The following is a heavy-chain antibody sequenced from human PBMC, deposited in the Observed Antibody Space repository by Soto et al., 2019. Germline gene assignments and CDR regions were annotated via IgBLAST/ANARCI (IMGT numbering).Heavy chain of an antibody. Sequence: ASVKVSCKASGGTSTTYTISWVRQAPGQGLEWVGGIIPIFGTANYAQKFQGRVTITADESTRTVYMELRSLRYEDTAVYYCASDKLVPTNYYYYGMAVWGRGTTVTVSS. CDR2: IIPIFGTA. CDR3: ASDKLVPTNYYYYGMAV. V-gene: IGHV1-69*13. D-gene: IGHD2-15*01. CDR1: GGTSTTYT. J-gene: IGHJ6*02.